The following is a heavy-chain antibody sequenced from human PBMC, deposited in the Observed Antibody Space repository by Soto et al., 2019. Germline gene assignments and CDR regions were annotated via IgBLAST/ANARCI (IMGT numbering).Heavy chain of an antibody. CDR2: ISSSSSTI. CDR1: GFTFSSYS. J-gene: IGHJ5*02. D-gene: IGHD6-13*01. Sequence: EVQLVESGGGLVQPGGSLRLSCAASGFTFSSYSMNWVRQAPGKGLEWVSYISSSSSTIYYADSVNGRFTISRDNAKTSLYLQMNSLRDEDTAVYYCARDLAYSSRSKYNWFDPWGQGTLVTVSS. V-gene: IGHV3-48*02. CDR3: ARDLAYSSRSKYNWFDP.